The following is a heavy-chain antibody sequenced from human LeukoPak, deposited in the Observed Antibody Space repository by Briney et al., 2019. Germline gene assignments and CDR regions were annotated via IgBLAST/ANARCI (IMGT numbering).Heavy chain of an antibody. V-gene: IGHV3-74*01. D-gene: IGHD4-17*01. J-gene: IGHJ4*02. CDR3: ARVPRSHGDLFDY. CDR2: INTDGSST. Sequence: GGSLRLSCAASGFTFSSYWMHWVRQAPVKGLVWVSRINTDGSSTSYADSVKGRFTISRDNAKNTLYLQMNSLRAEDTAVYYCARVPRSHGDLFDYWGQGTLVTVSS. CDR1: GFTFSSYW.